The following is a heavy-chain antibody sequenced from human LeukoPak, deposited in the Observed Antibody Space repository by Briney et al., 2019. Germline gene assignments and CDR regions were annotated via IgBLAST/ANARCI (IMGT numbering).Heavy chain of an antibody. V-gene: IGHV3-33*06. Sequence: GRSLKLSCAASGFTFSTCHIHWVRQAPGKGLEWVALVWHDGSKTYYADSVKGRFTVSRDNSKNTLYLQMNSLRAEETAVYYCAKDSNDYGDYNYFYFWGQGTLVTVSS. D-gene: IGHD4-17*01. CDR1: GFTFSTCH. CDR2: VWHDGSKT. J-gene: IGHJ4*02. CDR3: AKDSNDYGDYNYFYF.